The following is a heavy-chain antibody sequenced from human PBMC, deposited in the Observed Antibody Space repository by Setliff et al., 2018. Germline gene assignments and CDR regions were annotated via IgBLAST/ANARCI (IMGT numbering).Heavy chain of an antibody. CDR1: GYTFTNYY. CDR3: ARDRGGASTRDH. CDR2: INPRAGTT. V-gene: IGHV1-46*04. D-gene: IGHD1-26*01. Sequence: WASVKVSCKASGYTFTNYYINWVRQAPGQGLEWMGIINPRAGTTSYAQKLQGRFTISRDNSKNTLYLQMSSLRAEDTAIYYCARDRGGASTRDHWGQGTLVTVSS. J-gene: IGHJ4*02.